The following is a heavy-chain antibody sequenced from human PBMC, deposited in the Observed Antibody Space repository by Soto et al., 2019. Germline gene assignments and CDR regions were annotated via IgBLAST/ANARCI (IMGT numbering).Heavy chain of an antibody. CDR3: ARAQTPTESDH. Sequence: QVQLVQSGAEVKKPGASVKVSCKASGYTFSNYGITWVRQAPGQGLEWMGWINTYNGNTNYVQKVQGRVTMTADTSTSTVYMELRSLTSDDSAVHYCARAQTPTESDHWGQGTLVTVSS. J-gene: IGHJ4*02. D-gene: IGHD4-4*01. V-gene: IGHV1-18*01. CDR2: INTYNGNT. CDR1: GYTFSNYG.